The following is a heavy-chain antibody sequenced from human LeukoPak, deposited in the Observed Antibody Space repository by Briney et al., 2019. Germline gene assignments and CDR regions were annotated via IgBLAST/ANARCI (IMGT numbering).Heavy chain of an antibody. CDR2: IIPIFGTA. D-gene: IGHD3-3*01. CDR1: GGTFSSYA. J-gene: IGHJ4*02. CDR3: ASNLPKHDFWSSRPFDY. V-gene: IGHV1-69*01. Sequence: ASVKVSCKASGGTFSSYAISWVRQAPGQGLEWMGGIIPIFGTANYAQKFQGRVTITADESTSTAYMELSSPRSEDTAVYYCASNLPKHDFWSSRPFDYWGQGTLVTVSS.